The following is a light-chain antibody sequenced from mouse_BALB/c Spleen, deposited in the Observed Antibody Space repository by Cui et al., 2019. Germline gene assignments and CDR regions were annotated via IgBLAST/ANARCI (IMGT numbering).Light chain of an antibody. CDR1: QDINSY. J-gene: IGKJ2*01. Sequence: DIKKTQSPCSMYSSLGERVTITCKASQDINSYLSWFQQKPGKSPKTLIYRANRLVDGVPSRFSGSGSGQDYSLTISSLEYEDMGIYYCLQYDEFPYTFGGGTKLEIK. CDR2: RAN. V-gene: IGKV14-111*01. CDR3: LQYDEFPYT.